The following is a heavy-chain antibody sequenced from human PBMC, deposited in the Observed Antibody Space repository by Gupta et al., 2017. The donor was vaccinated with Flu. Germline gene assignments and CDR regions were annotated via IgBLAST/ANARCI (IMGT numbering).Heavy chain of an antibody. CDR1: GFTFIHYW. J-gene: IGHJ4*02. CDR3: VRGITGYGNFDH. Sequence: DVQLVESGAAFVEPGGSLTLSCAASGFTFIHYWMPLVRQAPGKGRVWVSRMYSDGSTTNADAVKGRFTIARDNAKNTPYLKMKSMRADDTAVYYCVRGITGYGNFDHWGQGPMVAVSS. D-gene: IGHD5-18*01. CDR2: MYSDGST. V-gene: IGHV3-74*03.